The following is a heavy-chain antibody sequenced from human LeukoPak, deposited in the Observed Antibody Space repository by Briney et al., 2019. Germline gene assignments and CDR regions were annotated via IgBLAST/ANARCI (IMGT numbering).Heavy chain of an antibody. D-gene: IGHD6-13*01. J-gene: IGHJ4*02. CDR3: ARVGFRGSSWYEVPTYYFDY. V-gene: IGHV1-2*02. CDR2: LNPSSGGS. Sequence: ASVKVSCKASGYSFTGYYIHWVRQAPGQGLEWMGWLNPSSGGSHYAQKFQVRVTMTRDTSISTAYMELSRLRSDDTAVYYCARVGFRGSSWYEVPTYYFDYWGQGTLVTVSS. CDR1: GYSFTGYY.